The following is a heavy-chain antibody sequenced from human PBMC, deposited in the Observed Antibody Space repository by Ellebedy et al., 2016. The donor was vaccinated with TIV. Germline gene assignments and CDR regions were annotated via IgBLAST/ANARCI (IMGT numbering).Heavy chain of an antibody. CDR1: GFTFSSYA. D-gene: IGHD6-13*01. J-gene: IGHJ2*01. CDR2: ISGSGGST. Sequence: GESLKISCAASGFTFSSYAMSWVRQAPGKGLEWVSAISGSGGSTYYADSVKGRFTISRDNSKNTLYLQMNSLRAEDTAVYYCAKDVAAAGTRYFDLWGRGTLVTVSS. V-gene: IGHV3-23*01. CDR3: AKDVAAAGTRYFDL.